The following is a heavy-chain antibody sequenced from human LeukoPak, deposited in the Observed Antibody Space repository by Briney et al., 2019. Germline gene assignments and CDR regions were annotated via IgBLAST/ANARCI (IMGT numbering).Heavy chain of an antibody. Sequence: ATVKISCKVSGYTFTDYYMHWVPQAPGKGLEWMGLVDPEDGETIYAEKFQGRVTITADTSTDTAYMELSSLRSEDTAVYYCATGLGWDFWSGYYKPVAFDIWGQGTMVTVSS. D-gene: IGHD3-3*01. CDR1: GYTFTDYY. CDR2: VDPEDGET. V-gene: IGHV1-69-2*01. CDR3: ATGLGWDFWSGYYKPVAFDI. J-gene: IGHJ3*02.